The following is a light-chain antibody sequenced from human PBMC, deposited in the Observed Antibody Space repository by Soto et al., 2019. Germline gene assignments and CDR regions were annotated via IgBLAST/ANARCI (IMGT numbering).Light chain of an antibody. Sequence: SYELSQPPSVTVAPGQTATITCAGNNIGSRSVHWFQQKPGQAPLLVVYDDGDRPSGIPERFSGSNSGNTATLTISRGEAGDEADYYCQVWDSSSDHRVVFGGGTKVTVL. CDR3: QVWDSSSDHRVV. V-gene: IGLV3-21*02. CDR2: DDG. CDR1: NIGSRS. J-gene: IGLJ2*01.